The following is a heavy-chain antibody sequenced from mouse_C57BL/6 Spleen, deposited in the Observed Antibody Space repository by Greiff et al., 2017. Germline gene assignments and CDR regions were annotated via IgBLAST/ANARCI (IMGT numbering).Heavy chain of an antibody. CDR1: GYTFTDYY. J-gene: IGHJ2*01. D-gene: IGHD1-1*02. CDR2: INPNNGGT. CDR3: ASRWELNYFDY. Sequence: EVQLQQSGPELVKPGASVKISCKASGYTFTDYYMNWVKQSHGKSLEWIGDINPNNGGTSYNQKFKGKATLTVDKSSSTAYMELRSLTSEDSAVYYCASRWELNYFDYWGQGTTLTVSS. V-gene: IGHV1-26*01.